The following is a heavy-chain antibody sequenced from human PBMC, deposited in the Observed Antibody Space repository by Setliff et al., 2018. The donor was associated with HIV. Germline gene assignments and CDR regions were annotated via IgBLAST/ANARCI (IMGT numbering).Heavy chain of an antibody. D-gene: IGHD6-13*01. CDR3: TAALQQQVVRWFDP. J-gene: IGHJ5*02. V-gene: IGHV3-15*01. Sequence: PGGSLRLSCAASGFTFSTAWMNWVRQAPGEGLEWVGHIKSKTDGGTTDYAAPVKGRFTISRDDSKNTLYLQMNSLKTEDTAVYYCTAALQQQVVRWFDPWGQGTLVTVSS. CDR2: IKSKTDGGTT. CDR1: GFTFSTAW.